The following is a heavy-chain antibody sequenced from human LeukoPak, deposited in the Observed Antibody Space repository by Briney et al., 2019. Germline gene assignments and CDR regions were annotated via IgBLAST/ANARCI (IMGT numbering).Heavy chain of an antibody. CDR2: ISNDGSRK. CDR1: GFTFSRHG. Sequence: PGRSLRLSCAPSGFTFSRHGMHWVRQAPGKGLEWVAIISNDGSRKYYAHSVEGRFTISRDNSKNTLYLQMDSLRAEDTAVYYCARDRAWNYFDYWGQGTLVTVSP. V-gene: IGHV3-30*03. J-gene: IGHJ4*02. CDR3: ARDRAWNYFDY. D-gene: IGHD3-3*01.